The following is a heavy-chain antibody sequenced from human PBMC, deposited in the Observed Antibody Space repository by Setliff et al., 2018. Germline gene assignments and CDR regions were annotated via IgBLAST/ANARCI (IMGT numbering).Heavy chain of an antibody. D-gene: IGHD2-2*02. Sequence: AASVKVSCKASGGTFSSYAISWVRQAPGRGLEWMGGIIPIFGTANYAQKFQGRVTITADESTSTAYMELSSLRSEDTAVYYCARDSRGLVPAAIEGSYYYYGMDVWGQGTTVTVSS. J-gene: IGHJ6*02. CDR3: ARDSRGLVPAAIEGSYYYYGMDV. V-gene: IGHV1-69*13. CDR2: IIPIFGTA. CDR1: GGTFSSYA.